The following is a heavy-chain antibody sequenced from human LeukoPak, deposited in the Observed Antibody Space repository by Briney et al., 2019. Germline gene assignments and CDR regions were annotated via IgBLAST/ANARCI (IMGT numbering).Heavy chain of an antibody. Sequence: AGGSLRLSSAASGFTFSTYSMNWVRQAPGKGLEWVSYIDSSSDSIYYADSVKGRFTISRDNAKNSLYLQMNSLRAEDTAVYYCATPFDYWGQGTLVTVSS. V-gene: IGHV3-48*01. CDR2: IDSSSDSI. CDR3: ATPFDY. CDR1: GFTFSTYS. J-gene: IGHJ4*02.